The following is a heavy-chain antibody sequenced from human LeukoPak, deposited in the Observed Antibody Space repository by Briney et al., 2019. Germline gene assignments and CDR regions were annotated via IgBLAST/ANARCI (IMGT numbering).Heavy chain of an antibody. CDR1: GYSFTTYW. Sequence: GESLQISSKGSGYSFTTYWIGWVRQMPGKGLEWMGIIYPGDSNTRYSPSFQGQVTISADKSIRTAYLQWSSLKASDTAMYYCARLHDSRADYWGQGSLVTVSS. V-gene: IGHV5-51*01. J-gene: IGHJ4*02. D-gene: IGHD3-22*01. CDR3: ARLHDSRADY. CDR2: IYPGDSNT.